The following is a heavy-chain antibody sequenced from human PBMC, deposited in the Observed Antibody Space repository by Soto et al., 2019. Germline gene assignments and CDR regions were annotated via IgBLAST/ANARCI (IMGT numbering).Heavy chain of an antibody. V-gene: IGHV2-26*01. D-gene: IGHD3-10*01. CDR2: IFSNDEK. CDR3: ARILGLWFGELGGFDP. CDR1: GFSLSNARMG. Sequence: QVTLKESGPVLVKPTETLTLTCTVSGFSLSNARMGVSWIRQPPGKALEWLAHIFSNDEKSYSTSLKSMLTISKDTSKSQVVLTLTNMDPVDTATYYCARILGLWFGELGGFDPWGQGTLVTVSS. J-gene: IGHJ5*02.